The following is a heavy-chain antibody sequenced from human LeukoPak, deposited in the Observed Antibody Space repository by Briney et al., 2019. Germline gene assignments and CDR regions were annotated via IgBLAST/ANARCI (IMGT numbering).Heavy chain of an antibody. J-gene: IGHJ1*01. CDR3: ATGTDAYKSGC. CDR2: INSDGSDT. D-gene: IGHD5-24*01. CDR1: GFTFSRYR. V-gene: IGHV3-74*01. Sequence: GGSLRLSCAASGFTFSRYRMHWVRQAPGKGLVWVSRINSDGSDTNYADSVKGRFTISRDNSKNTLYFQMNSLRVEDTAVYYCATGTDAYKSGCWGLGTLVTVSS.